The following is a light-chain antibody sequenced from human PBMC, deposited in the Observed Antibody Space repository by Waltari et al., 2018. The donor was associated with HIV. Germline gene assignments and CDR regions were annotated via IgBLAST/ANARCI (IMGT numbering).Light chain of an antibody. J-gene: IGLJ2*01. CDR1: TGAVTSGHY. CDR3: LLSYSGARLVV. Sequence: QAVVTQEPSLTVSPGGTVTLTCGSSTGAVTSGHYPYWFQQKPGQAPRTLIYATTNKLACTPARVSGSLLGGKAALTLSGAQPEDEADYYCLLSYSGARLVVFGGGTKLTVL. CDR2: ATT. V-gene: IGLV7-46*01.